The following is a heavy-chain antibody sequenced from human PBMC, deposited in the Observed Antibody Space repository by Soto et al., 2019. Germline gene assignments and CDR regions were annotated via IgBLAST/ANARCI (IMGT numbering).Heavy chain of an antibody. Sequence: PGESLKISCRCSGYTFSNFWIAWVRHLPGKGLEWMGIIYPGDHETRYSPSFHGKVTISADKSINTAYLQWSSLEASDSAFYYCARSPRSGPYFDYWGQGALVTVSS. CDR2: IYPGDHET. D-gene: IGHD6-25*01. J-gene: IGHJ4*02. CDR1: GYTFSNFW. V-gene: IGHV5-51*01. CDR3: ARSPRSGPYFDY.